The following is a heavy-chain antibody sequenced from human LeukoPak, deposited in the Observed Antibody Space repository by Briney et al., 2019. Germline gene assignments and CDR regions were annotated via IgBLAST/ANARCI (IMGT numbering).Heavy chain of an antibody. J-gene: IGHJ4*02. CDR3: AKEGWIFGVVIPVDY. CDR1: GFTFSSYA. CDR2: ISGSGGST. V-gene: IGHV3-23*01. D-gene: IGHD3-3*01. Sequence: GGSLRLSCAASGFTFSSYAMSWVRQAPGKGLEWVSAISGSGGSTYYADSVKGRFTISRDNSKNTLYLQMNSLRAEDTAVYYSAKEGWIFGVVIPVDYWGQGTLVTVSS.